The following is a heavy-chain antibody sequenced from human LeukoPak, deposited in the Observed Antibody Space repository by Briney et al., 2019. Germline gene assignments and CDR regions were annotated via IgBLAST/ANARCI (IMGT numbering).Heavy chain of an antibody. CDR1: GGSFSGYY. Sequence: SETLSLTCAVYGGSFSGYYWSWIRQPPGKVLEWIGEINHSGSTNYNPSLKSRVTISVDTSKNQFSLKLSSVTAADTAVYYCARVPNYYYYYMDVWGKGTTVTVSS. J-gene: IGHJ6*03. V-gene: IGHV4-34*01. CDR3: ARVPNYYYYYMDV. CDR2: INHSGST.